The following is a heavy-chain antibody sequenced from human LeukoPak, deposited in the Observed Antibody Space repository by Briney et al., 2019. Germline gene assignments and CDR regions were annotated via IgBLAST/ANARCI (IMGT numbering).Heavy chain of an antibody. CDR1: GGSISSYY. D-gene: IGHD2-21*01. CDR3: ARVLAYCGGDCPYYYYYYMDV. Sequence: SETLSLTCTVSGGSISSYYWSWIRQPPGKGLEWIGYIYYSGSTNYNPSLKSRVTISVDTSENQFSLKLSSVTAADTAVYYCARVLAYCGGDCPYYYYYYMDVWGKGTTVTVSS. J-gene: IGHJ6*03. V-gene: IGHV4-59*01. CDR2: IYYSGST.